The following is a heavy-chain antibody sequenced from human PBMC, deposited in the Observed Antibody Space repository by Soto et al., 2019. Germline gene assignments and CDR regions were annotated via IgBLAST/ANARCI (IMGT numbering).Heavy chain of an antibody. CDR3: ARAWVVVTAPDY. V-gene: IGHV1-3*05. CDR1: GYTFTSYA. CDR2: INGGNGNT. J-gene: IGHJ4*02. D-gene: IGHD2-21*02. Sequence: QVQLVQSGAEEKKPGASVEVSCKASGYTFTSYAMHWVRQPPGQRLEWMGWINGGNGNTKYSQKCQGRVTMTRDTSASTAYMELSSLRSEDTAVYYCARAWVVVTAPDYWGQGTLVTVSS.